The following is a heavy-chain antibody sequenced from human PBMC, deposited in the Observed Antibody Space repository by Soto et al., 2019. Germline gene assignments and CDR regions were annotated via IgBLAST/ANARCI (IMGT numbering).Heavy chain of an antibody. CDR3: AKPDVQLWFPYGY. D-gene: IGHD5-18*01. Sequence: PGGSLRLSCAASGFTFVNAWMSWVRQAPGKGLEWVSAISGSGGSTYYADSVKGRFTISRDNSKNTLYLQMNSLRAEDTAVYYCAKPDVQLWFPYGYWGQGTLVTVSS. CDR1: GFTFVNAW. CDR2: ISGSGGST. J-gene: IGHJ4*02. V-gene: IGHV3-23*01.